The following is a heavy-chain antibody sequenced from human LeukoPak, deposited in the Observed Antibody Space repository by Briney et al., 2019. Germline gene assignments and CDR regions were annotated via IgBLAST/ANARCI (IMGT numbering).Heavy chain of an antibody. CDR1: GFTFSNAW. J-gene: IGHJ3*02. CDR3: TTSYCSSTSCYADYDFWSGYHQDAFDI. V-gene: IGHV3-15*01. Sequence: GGSLRLSCAASGFTFSNAWMSWVRQAPGKGLEWVGRIKSKTDGGTTDYAAPVKGRFTISRDDSKNTLYLQMNSLKTEDTAVYYCTTSYCSSTSCYADYDFWSGYHQDAFDIWGQGTMVTVSS. CDR2: IKSKTDGGTT. D-gene: IGHD2-2*01.